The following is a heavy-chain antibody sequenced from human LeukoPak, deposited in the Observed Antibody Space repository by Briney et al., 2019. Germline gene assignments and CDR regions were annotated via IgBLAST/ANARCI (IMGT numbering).Heavy chain of an antibody. CDR3: MRASRGWYFDY. D-gene: IGHD6-19*01. Sequence: GGPLRLSCAASGLTFSSHGMHWVRQSPGKGLEWVGVIWYDGSKKYYADFVKGRFTNSRDNSKNALYLEMNSLRAEDTAVYYCMRASRGWYFDYWGQGTLVTVSS. CDR2: IWYDGSKK. J-gene: IGHJ4*02. V-gene: IGHV3-33*01. CDR1: GLTFSSHG.